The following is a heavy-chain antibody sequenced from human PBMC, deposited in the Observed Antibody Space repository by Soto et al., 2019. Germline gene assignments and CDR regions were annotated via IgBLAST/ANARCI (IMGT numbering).Heavy chain of an antibody. D-gene: IGHD4-4*01. J-gene: IGHJ6*02. Sequence: GASVKVSCKASGGTFSSYAISWVRQAPGQGLEWMGGIIPIFGTANYAQRFQGRVTITADESTSTAYMELSSLRSEDTAVYYCARGGYYSNYYYYGMDVWGQGTTVTVSS. CDR3: ARGGYYSNYYYYGMDV. CDR1: GGTFSSYA. V-gene: IGHV1-69*13. CDR2: IIPIFGTA.